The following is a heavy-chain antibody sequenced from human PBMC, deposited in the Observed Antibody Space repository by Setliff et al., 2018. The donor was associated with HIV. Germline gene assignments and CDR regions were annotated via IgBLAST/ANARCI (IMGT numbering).Heavy chain of an antibody. V-gene: IGHV1-69*13. CDR3: ARVGTGATEYFDY. CDR2: IIPIFGTA. Sequence: GASVKVSCKASGGTFSSYAISWVRQAPGQGLEWMGGIIPIFGTANYAQKCQGRVTITADESTSTAYMELSSLRSEDTAVYYCARVGTGATEYFDYWGQGTLVTVSS. J-gene: IGHJ4*02. D-gene: IGHD1-26*01. CDR1: GGTFSSYA.